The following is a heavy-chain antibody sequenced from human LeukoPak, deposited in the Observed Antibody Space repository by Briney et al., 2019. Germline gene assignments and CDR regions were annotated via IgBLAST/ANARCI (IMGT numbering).Heavy chain of an antibody. CDR1: GYTFTSYY. CDR2: INPSGGST. V-gene: IGHV1-46*01. D-gene: IGHD2-15*01. Sequence: ASVKVSCKASGYTFTSYYMHWVRQAPGQGLEWMGIINPSGGSTSYAQKFQGRVTMTRDMSTSTVYMELSSLRSEDTAVYYCARDRGYCSGGSCYEDAFDIWGQGTMVTVSS. CDR3: ARDRGYCSGGSCYEDAFDI. J-gene: IGHJ3*02.